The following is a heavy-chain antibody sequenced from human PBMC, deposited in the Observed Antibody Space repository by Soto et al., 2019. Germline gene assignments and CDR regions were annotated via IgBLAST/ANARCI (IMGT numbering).Heavy chain of an antibody. CDR3: ASAGFERLYFDQ. V-gene: IGHV3-11*06. CDR2: ISGSSGYT. Sequence: PGGSLRLSCAASGFSFSDSYMSWVRQAPGKGLEWVAYISGSSGYTGYADSVKGRFTISRDNAKNSLYLQMNSLRVEDTAVDYCASAGFERLYFDQWGRGTLVTVSS. CDR1: GFSFSDSY. J-gene: IGHJ4*02. D-gene: IGHD1-1*01.